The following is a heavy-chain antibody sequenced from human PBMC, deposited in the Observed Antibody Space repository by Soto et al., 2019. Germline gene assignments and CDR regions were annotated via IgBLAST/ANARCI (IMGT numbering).Heavy chain of an antibody. CDR3: AKAYSGPFDI. CDR1: GFTFSSYD. Sequence: PGGSLRLSCAASGFTFSSYDIHWVRQAPGKWLEWVAVISYDGSKKYYADSVKGQFTISRDNSKNTLYLQMNSLRAEDTAVYYCAKAYSGPFDIWGQGXMVTV. CDR2: ISYDGSKK. V-gene: IGHV3-30*18. J-gene: IGHJ3*02. D-gene: IGHD1-26*01.